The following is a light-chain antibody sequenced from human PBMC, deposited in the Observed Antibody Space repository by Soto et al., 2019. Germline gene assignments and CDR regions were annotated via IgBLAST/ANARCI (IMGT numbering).Light chain of an antibody. V-gene: IGLV2-14*02. J-gene: IGLJ1*01. Sequence: QSVLTHPASVSGSPGQSITVSCTGTNIDVGSYNLISWYQQHPGKAPKLMIYEVSNRPSGVSNRFSGSKSGNTASLTISGLQAEDEADYYCSSYTSSSTYVFGTGTKVTV. CDR3: SSYTSSSTYV. CDR2: EVS. CDR1: NIDVGSYNL.